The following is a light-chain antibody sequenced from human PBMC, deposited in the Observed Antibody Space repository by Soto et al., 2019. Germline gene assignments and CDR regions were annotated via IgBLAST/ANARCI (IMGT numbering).Light chain of an antibody. CDR3: QQYGSSSYT. Sequence: EIVLTQSPGTLSLSPGERATLSCRASQSISSSYLAWYQQKPGQAPRLLIYAASSRATGIPDRFSGSGSGTDFTLTISRLEPEDVAVYYCQQYGSSSYTFGQGTQLEIK. CDR1: QSISSSY. CDR2: AAS. J-gene: IGKJ2*01. V-gene: IGKV3-20*01.